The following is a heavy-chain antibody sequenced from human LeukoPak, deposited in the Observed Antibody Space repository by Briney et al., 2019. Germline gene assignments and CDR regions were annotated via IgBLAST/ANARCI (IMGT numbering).Heavy chain of an antibody. CDR1: GFTFSDYY. V-gene: IGHV3-11*01. CDR3: ASSYYYDSSGGGPGDWFDP. Sequence: GGSLRLSCAASGFTFSDYYMSWIRQAPGKWLEWVSYISSSGSTIYYADSVKGRFTISRDNAKNSLYLQMNSLRAEDTAVYYCASSYYYDSSGGGPGDWFDPWGQGTLVTVSS. D-gene: IGHD3-22*01. J-gene: IGHJ5*02. CDR2: ISSSGSTI.